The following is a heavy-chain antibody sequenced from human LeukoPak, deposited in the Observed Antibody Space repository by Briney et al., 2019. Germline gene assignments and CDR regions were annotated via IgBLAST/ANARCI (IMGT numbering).Heavy chain of an antibody. CDR1: GFTFSNAW. CDR2: IKSKTDGGTT. Sequence: GGSLRLSCAASGFTFSNAWMSWVRQAPGRGLEWVGRIKSKTDGGTTDYAAPVKGRFTISRDDSKNTLYLQMNSLKTEDTAVYYCTTVKWFGELLSSSDAFDIWGQGTMVTVSS. CDR3: TTVKWFGELLSSSDAFDI. V-gene: IGHV3-15*01. J-gene: IGHJ3*02. D-gene: IGHD3-10*01.